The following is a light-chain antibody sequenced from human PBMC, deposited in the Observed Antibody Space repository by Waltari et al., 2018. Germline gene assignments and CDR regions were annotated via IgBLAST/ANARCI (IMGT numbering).Light chain of an antibody. CDR3: SSYTSISTSVI. J-gene: IGLJ2*01. CDR1: SSDIGGYDY. Sequence: HSALTQPASVSGSPGQSITISCTGTSSDIGGYDYVSWYQQHPGKAPKLMIYDVSKRPSVVSNRFSASKSGDTASLTISGLQTEDEADYYCSSYTSISTSVIFGGGTKVTVL. CDR2: DVS. V-gene: IGLV2-14*03.